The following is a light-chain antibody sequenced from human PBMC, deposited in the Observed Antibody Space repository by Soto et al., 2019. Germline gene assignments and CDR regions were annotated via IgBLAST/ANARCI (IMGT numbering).Light chain of an antibody. CDR3: QQLNNYPPGFT. CDR1: QGISSY. Sequence: DIQLTQSPSFLSASVGDRVTITCRASQGISSYLAWYQQKPGKAPKLLIYAASTLQSGVPSRFIGSGSGTEFTLTISSLQPEDFAAYYCQQLNNYPPGFTFGPGTKVDIK. V-gene: IGKV1-9*01. J-gene: IGKJ3*01. CDR2: AAS.